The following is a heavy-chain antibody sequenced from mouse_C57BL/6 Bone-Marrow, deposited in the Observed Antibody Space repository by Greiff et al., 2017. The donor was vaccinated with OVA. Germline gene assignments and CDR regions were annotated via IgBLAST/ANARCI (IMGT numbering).Heavy chain of an antibody. CDR2: ISSGGDYI. CDR1: GFTFSSYA. J-gene: IGHJ3*01. CDR3: TREGTYGEEAWFAY. Sequence: EVMLVQSGQGLVKPGGSLKLSCAASGFTFSSYAMSWVRQTPEKRLEWVAYISSGGDYIYYADTVKGRFTIYRDNARNSLYMKMRSRKSEDTAKDDCTREGTYGEEAWFAYWGQGTLVTVSA. V-gene: IGHV5-9-1*02. D-gene: IGHD1-2*01.